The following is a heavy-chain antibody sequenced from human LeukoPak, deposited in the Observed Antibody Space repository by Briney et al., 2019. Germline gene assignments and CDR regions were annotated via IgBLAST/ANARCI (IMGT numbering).Heavy chain of an antibody. V-gene: IGHV1-46*01. CDR1: GFTFTNYY. Sequence: ASVKVSCKASGFTFTNYYMHWVRQAPGQGLEWMGLINPSGSSTNYAQKFRGRVTMTRDTSTTTVYMELSSLRSEDTAVYYCAREESGGYFDYGGQGTLVTISS. D-gene: IGHD2-8*02. J-gene: IGHJ4*02. CDR2: INPSGSST. CDR3: AREESGGYFDY.